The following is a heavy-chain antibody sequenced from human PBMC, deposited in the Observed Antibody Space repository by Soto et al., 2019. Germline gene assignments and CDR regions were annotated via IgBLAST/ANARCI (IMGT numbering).Heavy chain of an antibody. CDR1: GGSISSGGYY. Sequence: SETLSLTCTVSGGSISSGGYYWSWIRQHPGKGLEWIGYIYYSGSTYYNPSLKSRVTISVDTSKNQFTLKLSSVTAADTAVYYCARDSYGSGSPPTDWGQGTLVTVSS. D-gene: IGHD3-10*01. V-gene: IGHV4-31*03. CDR3: ARDSYGSGSPPTD. CDR2: IYYSGST. J-gene: IGHJ4*02.